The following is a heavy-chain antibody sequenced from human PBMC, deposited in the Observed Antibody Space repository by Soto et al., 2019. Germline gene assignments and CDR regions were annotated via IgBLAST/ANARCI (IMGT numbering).Heavy chain of an antibody. Sequence: EVQLVESGGGLVQPGGSLRPSCAASGLTFSTYDMHWVRQVTGKGLEWVSDIGSGGDTYYLDSVKGRFTISRENPKNFLYLQMNSLRAGDTAVYYCARGRSSSWYYWFDSWGQGTLVTVSS. D-gene: IGHD6-13*01. CDR3: ARGRSSSWYYWFDS. CDR1: GLTFSTYD. V-gene: IGHV3-13*04. CDR2: IGSGGDT. J-gene: IGHJ5*01.